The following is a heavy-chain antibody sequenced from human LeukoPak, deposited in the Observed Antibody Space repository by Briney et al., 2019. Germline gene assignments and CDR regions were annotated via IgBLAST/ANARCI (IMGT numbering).Heavy chain of an antibody. CDR2: MYLNSSNR. CDR1: GSTFTSYD. CDR3: ARGVYYDFWSGYFAPANYYMDV. Sequence: VASVKVSCKCSGSTFTSYDYNWVRLATGPGLEWMGVMYLNSSNRGYEQKFPGKVTMTMYSSISKAYMELSSLSSEDTAVYYCARGVYYDFWSGYFAPANYYMDVWGKGTTVTVSS. J-gene: IGHJ6*03. D-gene: IGHD3-3*01. V-gene: IGHV1-8*01.